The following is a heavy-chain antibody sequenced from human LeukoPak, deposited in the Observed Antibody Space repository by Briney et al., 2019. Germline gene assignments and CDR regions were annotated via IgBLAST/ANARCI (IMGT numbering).Heavy chain of an antibody. Sequence: NPSEALSLTCTVSGGSISSYYWSWIRQPPGKGLEWIGYIYYSGSTNYNPSLKRRATISVDTSKNQFSLKLSSVTAADTAVYYCAREIAVAGTGYYYYYYGMDVWGQGTTVTVSS. V-gene: IGHV4-59*01. CDR3: AREIAVAGTGYYYYYYGMDV. J-gene: IGHJ6*02. D-gene: IGHD6-19*01. CDR2: IYYSGST. CDR1: GGSISSYY.